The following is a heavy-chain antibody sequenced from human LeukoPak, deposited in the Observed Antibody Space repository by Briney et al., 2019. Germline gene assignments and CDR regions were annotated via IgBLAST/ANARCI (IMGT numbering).Heavy chain of an antibody. V-gene: IGHV4-59*08. CDR3: ARHVIVGAGAFDI. D-gene: IGHD1-26*01. Sequence: SETLSLTCTVSGGSISGYYWSWIRQPPGKGLEWIGYIYYSGSTNYNPSLESRVTISVDTSKNQFSLKLSSVTAADTAVYYCARHVIVGAGAFDIWGQGTVVTVSS. J-gene: IGHJ3*02. CDR2: IYYSGST. CDR1: GGSISGYY.